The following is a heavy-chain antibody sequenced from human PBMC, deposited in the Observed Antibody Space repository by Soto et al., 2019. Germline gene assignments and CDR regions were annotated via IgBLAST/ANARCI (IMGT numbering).Heavy chain of an antibody. V-gene: IGHV4-30-2*01. CDR3: ARSPGFRDRQDVRGIMDV. CDR2: IYHSGSN. J-gene: IGHJ6*02. D-gene: IGHD3-10*01. Sequence: QLQLQESGSGLVKPSQTLSLTCAVSGGSISSGGYSWSWIRQPPGKGLEWIGYIYHSGSNYYNPSLTSPVTIAGDRSQNQFSLKLSSVPAADTAVYYCARSPGFRDRQDVRGIMDVWGQGTTVTVSS. CDR1: GGSISSGGYS.